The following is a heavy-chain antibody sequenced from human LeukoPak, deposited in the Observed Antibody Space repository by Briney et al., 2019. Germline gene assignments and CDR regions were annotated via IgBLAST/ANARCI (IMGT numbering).Heavy chain of an antibody. D-gene: IGHD2-2*01. CDR1: GYTFTGYY. V-gene: IGHV1-2*02. J-gene: IGHJ3*02. CDR2: INPNSGGT. CDR3: ARGRGVPAARGYAFDI. Sequence: ASVKVSCKASGYTFTGYYMHWVRQAPGQGLEWMGWINPNSGGTNYAQKFQGRVTMTRDTSISTAYMELSRLRSDDTAVYYCARGRGVPAARGYAFDIWGQGTMVTVSS.